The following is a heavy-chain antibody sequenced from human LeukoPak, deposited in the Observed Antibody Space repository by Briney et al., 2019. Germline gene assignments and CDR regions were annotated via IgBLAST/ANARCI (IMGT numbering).Heavy chain of an antibody. D-gene: IGHD6-13*01. CDR3: ARCDMGYSSSWVPGYSSGRGVYYFDY. Sequence: GSLRLSCAASGFTFSSYGMSWVRQAPGKGLEWIGSIYYSGSTNYNPSLKSRVTISVDKSKNQFSLKLSSVTAADTAVYYCARCDMGYSSSWVPGYSSGRGVYYFDYWGQGTLVAVSS. CDR1: GFTFSSYG. J-gene: IGHJ4*02. CDR2: IYYSGST. V-gene: IGHV4-4*02.